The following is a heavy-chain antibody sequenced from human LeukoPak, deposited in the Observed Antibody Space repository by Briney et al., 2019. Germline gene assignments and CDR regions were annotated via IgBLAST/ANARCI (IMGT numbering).Heavy chain of an antibody. CDR2: TYYRSKWYN. CDR3: VRGGSTYGLLDY. Sequence: SQTLSLTCAISGDSFSSNSAAWNWIRQSPSRGLEWLGRTYYRSKWYNDYAVFVKSRITINPDTSRNQFSLQLNSVTPEDTAVYYCVRGGSTYGLLDYWGQGTLVTVSS. J-gene: IGHJ4*02. CDR1: GDSFSSNSAA. V-gene: IGHV6-1*01. D-gene: IGHD5-18*01.